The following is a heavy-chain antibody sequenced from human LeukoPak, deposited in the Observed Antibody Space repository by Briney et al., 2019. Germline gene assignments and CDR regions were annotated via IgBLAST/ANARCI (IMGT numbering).Heavy chain of an antibody. CDR1: GYTFTGYY. CDR3: ARARRRYSYVGGDYMDV. J-gene: IGHJ6*03. D-gene: IGHD5-18*01. CDR2: INPNSGGT. V-gene: IGHV1-2*02. Sequence: GASVKVSCKASGYTFTGYYMQWVREAPGQGLEWMGWINPNSGGTNYAQKFQGRVTMTRDTSISTAYMELSRLRSDDTSVYYCARARRRYSYVGGDYMDVWGKGTTVTVSS.